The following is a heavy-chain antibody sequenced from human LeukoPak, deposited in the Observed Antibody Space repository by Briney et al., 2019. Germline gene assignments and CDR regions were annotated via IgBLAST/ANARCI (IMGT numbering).Heavy chain of an antibody. CDR2: ISGSGGST. CDR1: GSTFSSYA. Sequence: GGSLRLSCAASGSTFSSYAMSWVRQAPGKGLEWVSAISGSGGSTYYADSVKGRFTISRDSSKNTLYLQMNSLRAEDTAVYYCAKDRRDYYDSSGYYYDFDYWGQGTLVTVSS. J-gene: IGHJ4*02. CDR3: AKDRRDYYDSSGYYYDFDY. V-gene: IGHV3-23*01. D-gene: IGHD3-22*01.